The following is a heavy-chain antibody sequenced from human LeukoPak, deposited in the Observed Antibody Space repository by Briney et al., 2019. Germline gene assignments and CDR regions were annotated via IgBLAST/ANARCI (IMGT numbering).Heavy chain of an antibody. D-gene: IGHD1-1*01. CDR1: GGSFSGYY. J-gene: IGHJ3*02. CDR2: IYYSGST. V-gene: IGHV4-59*01. CDR3: ARGPRTASNAFDI. Sequence: SETLSLTCAVYGGSFSGYYWSWIRQPPGKGLEWIGYIYYSGSTNYNPSLKSRVTISVDTSKNQFSLKLSSVTAADTAVYYCARGPRTASNAFDIWGQGTMVTVSS.